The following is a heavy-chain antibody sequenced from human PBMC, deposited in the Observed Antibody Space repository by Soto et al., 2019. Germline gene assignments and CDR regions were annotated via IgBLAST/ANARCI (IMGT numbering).Heavy chain of an antibody. J-gene: IGHJ4*02. D-gene: IGHD3-16*01. CDR1: GGFIMRCDYY. CDR3: ARVEALTRSFESFAS. CDR2: IYHSGSS. Sequence: LSLTSTVSGGFIMRCDYYWSSVRQHPERGLEWIGYIYHSGSSFYNPSLQSRAAMSVDTSQNQFSLKLTSVTAADTAVYYCARVEALTRSFESFASWGQGLRVT. V-gene: IGHV4-31*02.